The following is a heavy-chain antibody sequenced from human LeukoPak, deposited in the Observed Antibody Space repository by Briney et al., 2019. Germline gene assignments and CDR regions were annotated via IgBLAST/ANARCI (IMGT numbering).Heavy chain of an antibody. V-gene: IGHV4-4*02. CDR1: GGSISSSNW. D-gene: IGHD6-19*01. J-gene: IGHJ1*01. CDR2: IYHSGST. CDR3: ARGSGYSSGWYITAEYFQH. Sequence: SETLSLTCAASGGSISSSNWWSWVRQPPGKGLEWIGEIYHSGSTNYNPSLKSRVTISVDKSKNQFSLKLSSVTAADTAVYYCARGSGYSSGWYITAEYFQHWGQGTLVTVSS.